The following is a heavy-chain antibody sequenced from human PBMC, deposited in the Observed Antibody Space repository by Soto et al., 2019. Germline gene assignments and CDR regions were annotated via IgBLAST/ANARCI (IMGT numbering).Heavy chain of an antibody. CDR1: GGPIRSSSHY. Sequence: AETLSLTCTVSGGPIRSSSHYWGWIRQSPGTGVEWIGSSDESGDSYYNPSLKRRVTILVDTSKNQFSLKLMSVTGADSAIYYWARDGRYVEYWGQGTVVTVSS. J-gene: IGHJ1*01. CDR3: ARDGRYVEY. V-gene: IGHV4-39*02. CDR2: SDESGDS.